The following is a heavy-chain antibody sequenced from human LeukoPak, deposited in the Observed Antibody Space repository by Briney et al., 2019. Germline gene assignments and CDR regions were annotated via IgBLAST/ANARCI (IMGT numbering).Heavy chain of an antibody. CDR3: ARDRAVAETGSGMDV. CDR2: ISSSSSYI. V-gene: IGHV3-21*01. CDR1: GFTFSSYS. Sequence: GGSLRLSCAASGFTFSSYSMNWVRHAPGKGLEWVSSISSSSSYISYADSLKGRFTISRDNAKNSLYLQMNSLRAEDTAVYYCARDRAVAETGSGMDVWGQGTTVTVSS. J-gene: IGHJ6*02. D-gene: IGHD6-19*01.